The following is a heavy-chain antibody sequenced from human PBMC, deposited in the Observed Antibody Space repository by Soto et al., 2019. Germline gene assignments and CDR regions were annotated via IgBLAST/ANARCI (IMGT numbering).Heavy chain of an antibody. CDR1: GFTFSSYA. D-gene: IGHD4-4*01. V-gene: IGHV3-30-3*01. J-gene: IGHJ2*01. CDR3: ARPLWRDDYNWGYFDL. CDR2: ISYDGSNK. Sequence: ESGGGVVQPGRSLRLSCAASGFTFSSYAMHWVRQAPGKGLEWVAVISYDGSNKYYADSVKGRFTISRDNSKNTLYLQMNSLRAEDTAVYYCARPLWRDDYNWGYFDLWGRGTLVTVSS.